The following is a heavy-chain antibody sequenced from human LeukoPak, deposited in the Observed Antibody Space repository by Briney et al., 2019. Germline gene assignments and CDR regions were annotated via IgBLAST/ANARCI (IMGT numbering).Heavy chain of an antibody. CDR2: ISSSSSYI. J-gene: IGHJ4*02. Sequence: KPGGSLRLSCAASGFTFSSYSMNWVRQAPGKGLEWVSSISSSSSYIYYADSVKGRFTISRDNDKSSLYLQMNSLRAEDTAVYYCARDFTRYDFWSGEFASYWGQGTLVTVSS. D-gene: IGHD3-3*01. CDR1: GFTFSSYS. CDR3: ARDFTRYDFWSGEFASY. V-gene: IGHV3-21*01.